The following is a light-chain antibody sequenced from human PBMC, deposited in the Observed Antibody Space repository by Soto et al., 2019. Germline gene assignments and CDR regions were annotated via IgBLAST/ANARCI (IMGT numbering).Light chain of an antibody. V-gene: IGLV2-8*01. CDR1: SSDVGGYNY. CDR2: EVS. J-gene: IGLJ3*02. Sequence: QSALTQPPSASGSPGQSVTISCTGTSSDVGGYNYVSWYQQYPGKAPKLMIYEVSKRPSGVPDRFSGSKSGNTASLTVSGLQAEDEADYYCRSKVGSNNWVFGGGTKLTVL. CDR3: RSKVGSNNWV.